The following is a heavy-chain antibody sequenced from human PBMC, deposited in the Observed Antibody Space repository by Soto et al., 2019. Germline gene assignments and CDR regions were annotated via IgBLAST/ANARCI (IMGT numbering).Heavy chain of an antibody. CDR3: ARDSTRRGTCDI. Sequence: PSETLSLTCAVYNGSFSVYYWTWIRQPPGKGLEWIGEINHAGSTNYNPSLKSRVTISVDTSKNQLPLNLNSVTAADTAVYYCARDSTRRGTCDIWGQGTMVTVSS. J-gene: IGHJ3*02. CDR2: INHAGST. CDR1: NGSFSVYY. D-gene: IGHD2-2*01. V-gene: IGHV4-34*01.